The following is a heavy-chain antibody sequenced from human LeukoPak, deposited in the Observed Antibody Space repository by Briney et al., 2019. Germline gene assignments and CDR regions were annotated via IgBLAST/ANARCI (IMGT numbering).Heavy chain of an antibody. CDR3: ARTGSYSGYVYAFDI. J-gene: IGHJ3*02. D-gene: IGHD5-12*01. Sequence: SVKVSCKASGGTFSSYAISWVRQAPGQGLEWMGGIIPIFGTANYAQKFQGRVTITADESTSTAYMELRSLRSEDTAVYYCARTGSYSGYVYAFDIWGQGTMVTVSS. CDR2: IIPIFGTA. V-gene: IGHV1-69*13. CDR1: GGTFSSYA.